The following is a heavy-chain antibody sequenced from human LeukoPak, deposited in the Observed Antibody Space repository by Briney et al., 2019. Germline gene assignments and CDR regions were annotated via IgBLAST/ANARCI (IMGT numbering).Heavy chain of an antibody. J-gene: IGHJ4*02. CDR3: ARDSHSSGWSGHFDY. D-gene: IGHD6-19*01. V-gene: IGHV3-20*04. CDR1: GFTFDDYG. Sequence: GGSLRLSCAASGFTFDDYGMSWVRQAPGKGLEWVSGINWSGGSTGYADSVKGRFTISRDNAKNSLYLQMNSLRAEDTALYYCARDSHSSGWSGHFDYWGQGTLVTVSS. CDR2: INWSGGST.